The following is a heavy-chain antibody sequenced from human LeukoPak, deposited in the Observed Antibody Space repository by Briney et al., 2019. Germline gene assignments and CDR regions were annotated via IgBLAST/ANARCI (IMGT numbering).Heavy chain of an antibody. D-gene: IGHD4-17*01. J-gene: IGHJ3*02. CDR3: ARYSGDYNDAFDI. Sequence: SETLSLTCTVSGGSISSYYWSWIRQPPGKGLERIGYIYYSGSTNYNPSLKSRVTISVDTSKNQFSLKLSSVTAADTAVYYCARYSGDYNDAFDIWGQGTMVTVSS. CDR1: GGSISSYY. CDR2: IYYSGST. V-gene: IGHV4-59*01.